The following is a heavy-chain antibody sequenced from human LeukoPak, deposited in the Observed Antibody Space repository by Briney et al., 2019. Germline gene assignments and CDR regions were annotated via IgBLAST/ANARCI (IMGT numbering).Heavy chain of an antibody. Sequence: PSETLSLTCTVSGGSISSYYWSWIRQPPGKGLEWIGYIYSSGSTNHNPSLKSRVTVSVDTSKNQFSLKLTSVTSADTAVYYCARLYALDYWGQGTLVTVSS. CDR3: ARLYALDY. V-gene: IGHV4-59*01. J-gene: IGHJ4*02. D-gene: IGHD2-2*01. CDR1: GGSISSYY. CDR2: IYSSGST.